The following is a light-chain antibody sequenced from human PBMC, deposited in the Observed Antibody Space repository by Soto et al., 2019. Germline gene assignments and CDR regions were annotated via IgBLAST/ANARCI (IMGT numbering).Light chain of an antibody. CDR1: QSVSSY. V-gene: IGKV3-11*01. Sequence: EIVLTQSPATLSLSPGERATLSCRASQSVSSYLAWYQQKPGQAPRLLIYDASNRATGIPARFSGSGSGTDFTLTISTLEPKDFAVYYCQQRRTWPLGFGPGTKVDIK. CDR3: QQRRTWPLG. J-gene: IGKJ3*01. CDR2: DAS.